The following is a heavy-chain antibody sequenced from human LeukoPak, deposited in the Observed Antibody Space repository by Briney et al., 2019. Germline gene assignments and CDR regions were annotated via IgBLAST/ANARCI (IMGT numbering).Heavy chain of an antibody. CDR1: GGSISSYY. CDR3: ARPRIAARMDAFDI. V-gene: IGHV4-59*08. D-gene: IGHD6-13*01. J-gene: IGHJ3*02. CDR2: IYYSGST. Sequence: SETLSLTCTVSGGSISSYYWSWIRQPPGKGLEWIGYIYYSGSTNYNPSLKSRVTISVDTSKNQFSLKLSSVTAADTAVYYCARPRIAARMDAFDIWGQGTMVTVSS.